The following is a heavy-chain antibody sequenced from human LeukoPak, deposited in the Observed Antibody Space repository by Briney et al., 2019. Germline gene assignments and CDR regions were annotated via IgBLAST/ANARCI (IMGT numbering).Heavy chain of an antibody. CDR1: GGTFSSYA. D-gene: IGHD2-8*01. V-gene: IGHV1-69*13. J-gene: IGHJ4*02. CDR2: IIPIFGTA. Sequence: SVKVSCKASGGTFSSYAISWVRQAPGQGLEWMGGIIPIFGTANYAQKFQGRVTITADESTSTAYMELSSLRSEDTAVYYCAGIGVRGRDLNRPGTPFDYWGQGTLVTVSS. CDR3: AGIGVRGRDLNRPGTPFDY.